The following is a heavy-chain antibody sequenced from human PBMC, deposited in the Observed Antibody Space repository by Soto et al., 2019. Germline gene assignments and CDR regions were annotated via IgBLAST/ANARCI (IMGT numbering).Heavy chain of an antibody. CDR1: GFTFSSYA. D-gene: IGHD4-17*01. CDR2: IGPTGAST. CDR3: AKLVDYGDWRVNFDY. V-gene: IGHV3-23*01. J-gene: IGHJ4*02. Sequence: LRLSCAASGFTFSSYAMSWVRQAPGKGPEWVSGIGPTGASTNYADSVKGRFTISRDDSKNTLYLQMSSLRAEDTAVYYCAKLVDYGDWRVNFDYWGQGTLVTVSS.